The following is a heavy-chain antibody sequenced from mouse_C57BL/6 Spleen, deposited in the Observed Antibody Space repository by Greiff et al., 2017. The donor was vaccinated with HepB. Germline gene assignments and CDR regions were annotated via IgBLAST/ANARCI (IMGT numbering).Heavy chain of an antibody. D-gene: IGHD1-1*01. Sequence: QVQLKQSGAELARPGASVKMSCKASGYTFTSYTMHWVKQRPGQGLEWIGYINPSSGYTKYNQKFKDKATLTADKSSSTAYMQLSSLTSEDSAVYYCARSVVALPYWYFDGWGTGATVTVSS. CDR2: INPSSGYT. J-gene: IGHJ1*03. V-gene: IGHV1-4*01. CDR3: ARSVVALPYWYFDG. CDR1: GYTFTSYT.